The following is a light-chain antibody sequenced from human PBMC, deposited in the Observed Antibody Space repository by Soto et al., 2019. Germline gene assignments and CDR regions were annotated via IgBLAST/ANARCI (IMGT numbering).Light chain of an antibody. CDR1: QSLQHNNGNTL. Sequence: EIVMTQSPLSLTVTPGEPASISCKSSQSLQHNNGNTLLDWYMQKPGQSPQLLIYLASRRAPGAPDRVSGSGSGTEFTLRISTVEADDAAIYYCMQALQTPRTFGQGTKLEI. CDR2: LAS. CDR3: MQALQTPRT. V-gene: IGKV2-28*01. J-gene: IGKJ1*01.